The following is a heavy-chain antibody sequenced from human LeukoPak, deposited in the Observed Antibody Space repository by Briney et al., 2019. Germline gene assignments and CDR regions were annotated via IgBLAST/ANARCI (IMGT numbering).Heavy chain of an antibody. Sequence: SVKASCKASGGTFSSHDINWVRQAPGQGLEGMGGISPIFCTAKYAQKFQGRVTITTDESTSTVYMELSTLRAEDTAVYDCADAPGAITVFRGGIDYWFDPWGQGTLVTVSS. J-gene: IGHJ5*02. CDR1: GGTFSSHD. CDR2: ISPIFCTA. CDR3: ADAPGAITVFRGGIDYWFDP. V-gene: IGHV1-69*05. D-gene: IGHD3-10*01.